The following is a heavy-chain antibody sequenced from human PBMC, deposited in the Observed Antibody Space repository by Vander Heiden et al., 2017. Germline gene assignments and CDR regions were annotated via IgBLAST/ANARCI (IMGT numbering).Heavy chain of an antibody. V-gene: IGHV5-51*01. Sequence: EVQLVQSGAEVKMPGESLTISCQGSGYSFTNNWIGWVRQMPGKGLEYMGIIYPGDSETIYSPSFHGRVTISADKSTSSAYLQWSSLEASDTAMYYCARRGLDMSGPFDYWGQGTLVTVSS. CDR3: ARRGLDMSGPFDY. CDR1: GYSFTNNW. J-gene: IGHJ4*02. CDR2: IYPGDSET. D-gene: IGHD2-2*03.